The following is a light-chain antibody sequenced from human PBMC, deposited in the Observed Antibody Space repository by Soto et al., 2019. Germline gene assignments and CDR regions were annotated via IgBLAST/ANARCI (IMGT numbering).Light chain of an antibody. CDR3: QQYSSASWT. Sequence: DTQMTQSPSTLSASVGDRVTITCRASHSISNRLAWYQQKPGKAPKLLIYDASTLESGVPSRFSGSGSGTEFTLTISSLQPDDFATFYCQQYSSASWTFGLGTKVEI. CDR2: DAS. V-gene: IGKV1-5*01. CDR1: HSISNR. J-gene: IGKJ1*01.